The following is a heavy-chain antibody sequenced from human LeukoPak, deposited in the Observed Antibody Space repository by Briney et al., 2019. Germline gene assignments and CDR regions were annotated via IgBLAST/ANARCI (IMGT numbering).Heavy chain of an antibody. CDR1: GGTFSSYA. V-gene: IGHV1-69*13. D-gene: IGHD6-13*01. CDR2: IIPIFGTA. J-gene: IGHJ4*02. CDR3: ATGPGYSSAWYYY. Sequence: SVKVSFKASGGTFSSYAISWVRQAPGQGLEWMGGIIPIFGTANYAQKFQGRVTITADESTSTAYMELSGLISDDTAVYYCATGPGYSSAWYYYWGQGTLVTVSS.